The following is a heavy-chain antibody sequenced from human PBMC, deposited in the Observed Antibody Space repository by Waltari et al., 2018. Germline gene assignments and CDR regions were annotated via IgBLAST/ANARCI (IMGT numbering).Heavy chain of an antibody. CDR3: AALFPAGPIFPPSDFFNY. V-gene: IGHV3-30-3*01. D-gene: IGHD3-9*01. CDR1: GLTFSHYP. J-gene: IGHJ4*02. Sequence: LRLSCTASGLTFSHYPMHWVRQAPGMGLEWVAVISYDGNDKHYADSVKGRFTISRDDSKSTLYLQIHTLTPDDTAVYYCAALFPAGPIFPPSDFFNYWAQ. CDR2: ISYDGNDK.